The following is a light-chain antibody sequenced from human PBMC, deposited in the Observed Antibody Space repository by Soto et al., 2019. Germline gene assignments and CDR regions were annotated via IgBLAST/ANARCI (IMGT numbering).Light chain of an antibody. CDR2: AAS. CDR1: QRINDY. CDR3: QQSYSTPRGLT. J-gene: IGKJ4*01. V-gene: IGKV1-39*01. Sequence: DIQMTQSPSSLSASVGDRVTITCRASQRINDYLNWYQQKPGKAPNLLIYAASSLQSGVPSRFSGSGSGTDFTLTISSLQPEDFATYYCQQSYSTPRGLTFGGGTKVDIK.